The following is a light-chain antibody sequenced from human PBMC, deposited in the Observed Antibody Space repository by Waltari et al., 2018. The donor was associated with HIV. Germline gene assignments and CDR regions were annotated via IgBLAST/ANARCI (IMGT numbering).Light chain of an antibody. Sequence: QSALTQPRSMSGSPGQSVTISCTGTSSDVGGYNYVSWYQQHRAKAPNLMIFDVNTRPCAVPGPCPGSQSGNTASLAISRLHAEPEADYVCCSHADNYTWVLRGGTNLTVL. V-gene: IGLV2-11*01. J-gene: IGLJ2*01. CDR3: CSHADNYTWV. CDR1: SSDVGGYNY. CDR2: DVN.